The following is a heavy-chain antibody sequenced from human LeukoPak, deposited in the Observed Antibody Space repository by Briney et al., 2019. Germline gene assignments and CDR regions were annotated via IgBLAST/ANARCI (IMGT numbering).Heavy chain of an antibody. Sequence: GGSLRLSCAASGFTFSNYWMHWVRQAPGKGLVWVSRINSDGSSTSYADSVKGRFTISRDNAKNTLYLQMNSLRAEDTAVYYCASEATRGYSYGDFHYWGQGTLVTVSS. CDR1: GFTFSNYW. J-gene: IGHJ4*02. V-gene: IGHV3-74*01. CDR2: INSDGSST. CDR3: ASEATRGYSYGDFHY. D-gene: IGHD5-18*01.